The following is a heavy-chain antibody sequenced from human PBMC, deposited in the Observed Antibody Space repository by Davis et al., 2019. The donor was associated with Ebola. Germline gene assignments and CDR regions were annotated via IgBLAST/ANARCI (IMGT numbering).Heavy chain of an antibody. D-gene: IGHD6-13*01. Sequence: LRLSCTVSGGSISSGGYYWSWIRQHPGKGLEWIGYIYYSGSTYYNPSLKSRVTISVDTSKNQFSLKLSSVTAADTAVYYCTRTGGRINSSSWWDWFDPWGQGTLVTVSS. CDR2: IYYSGST. J-gene: IGHJ5*02. CDR3: TRTGGRINSSSWWDWFDP. V-gene: IGHV4-31*03. CDR1: GGSISSGGYY.